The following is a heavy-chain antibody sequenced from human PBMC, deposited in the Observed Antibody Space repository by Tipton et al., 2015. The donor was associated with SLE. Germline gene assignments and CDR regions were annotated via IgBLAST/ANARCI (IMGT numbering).Heavy chain of an antibody. D-gene: IGHD3-3*01. V-gene: IGHV1-2*06. J-gene: IGHJ4*02. CDR1: GYTFTGYY. Sequence: QSGAEVKKPGASVKVSCKASGYTFTGYYMHWVRQAPGQGLEWMGRINPNSGGTNYAQKFQGRVTMTRDTSISTAYMELSRLRSDDTAVYYCARVQYYDFWSGYHLFDYWGQGTLVTVSS. CDR2: INPNSGGT. CDR3: ARVQYYDFWSGYHLFDY.